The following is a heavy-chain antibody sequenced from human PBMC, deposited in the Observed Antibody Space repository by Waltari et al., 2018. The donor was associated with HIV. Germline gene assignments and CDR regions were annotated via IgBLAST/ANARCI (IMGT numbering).Heavy chain of an antibody. V-gene: IGHV4-59*01. Sequence: QVQLQESSPGLVKPSETLSLPCTVYGGSISRYYWSWLRQPPGKGLEWIGYIYYSGSTNYNPSLKSRVTISVDTSKNQFSLKLSSVTAADTAVYYCARDHGGGYSYYYYYYGMDVWGQGTTVTVSS. D-gene: IGHD5-18*01. CDR3: ARDHGGGYSYYYYYYGMDV. CDR1: GGSISRYY. CDR2: IYYSGST. J-gene: IGHJ6*02.